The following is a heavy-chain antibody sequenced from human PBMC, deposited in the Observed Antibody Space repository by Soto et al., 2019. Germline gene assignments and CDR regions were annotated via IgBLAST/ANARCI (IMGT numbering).Heavy chain of an antibody. CDR3: ERDSSGAGGAPYYYYYGMDV. Sequence: ASVKVSCKASGYTFTGYYMHWVRQAPGQGLEWMGWINPNSGGTNYAQKFQGRVTMTRDTSISTAYMELSRLRSDDTAVYYCERDSSGAGGAPYYYYYGMDVWGQGTTVTVSS. D-gene: IGHD2-15*01. J-gene: IGHJ6*02. CDR2: INPNSGGT. CDR1: GYTFTGYY. V-gene: IGHV1-2*02.